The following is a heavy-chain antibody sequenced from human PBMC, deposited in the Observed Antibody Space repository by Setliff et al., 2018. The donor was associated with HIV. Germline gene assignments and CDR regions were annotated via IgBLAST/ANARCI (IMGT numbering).Heavy chain of an antibody. D-gene: IGHD3-10*01. CDR3: ARSRGVRGVIITTQNFDY. CDR2: IDWGGDE. Sequence: TLSLTCNVSGDSIMNYYWSWIRQPPGKGLEWIARIDWGGDEYYSTSLKTRLSISKDTSKNQVVLTMTNMDPVDTATYYCARSRGVRGVIITTQNFDYWGQGTLVTVSS. J-gene: IGHJ4*02. CDR1: GDSIMNYYW. V-gene: IGHV2-70*10.